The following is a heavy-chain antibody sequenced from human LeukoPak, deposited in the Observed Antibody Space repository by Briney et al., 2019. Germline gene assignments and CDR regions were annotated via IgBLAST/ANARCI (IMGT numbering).Heavy chain of an antibody. CDR1: GFTFSSYG. CDR2: IRYDGNNK. J-gene: IGHJ4*02. CDR3: AKGQDYDFWSGYYSAFDY. V-gene: IGHV3-30*02. Sequence: GGSLRLSCAASGFTFSSYGMHWVRQAPGKGLEWVAFIRYDGNNKYYADSVKGRFTISRDNSKNTLYLQMNSLRAEDTAVYYCAKGQDYDFWSGYYSAFDYWGQGTLVTVSS. D-gene: IGHD3-3*01.